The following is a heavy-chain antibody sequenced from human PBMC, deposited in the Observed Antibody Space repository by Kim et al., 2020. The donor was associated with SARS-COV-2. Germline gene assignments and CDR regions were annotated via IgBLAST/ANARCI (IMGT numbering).Heavy chain of an antibody. CDR3: AKVTSGSSGWFEYFQY. CDR1: GFSFNNYA. V-gene: IGHV3-23*01. J-gene: IGHJ1*01. D-gene: IGHD6-19*01. Sequence: GGSLRLSCAASGFSFNNYAMSWVRQAAGKGLAWVSGISDSGGSREYADSVKGRFSISRDNSKNTLYLQMDSLRAEDTAVYYCAKVTSGSSGWFEYFQYWGQGTLVTVSS. CDR2: ISDSGGSR.